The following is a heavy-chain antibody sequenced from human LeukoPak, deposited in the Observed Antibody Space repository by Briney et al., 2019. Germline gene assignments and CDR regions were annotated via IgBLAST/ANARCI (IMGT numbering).Heavy chain of an antibody. J-gene: IGHJ4*02. D-gene: IGHD3-22*01. CDR1: GGTFSSYA. Sequence: ASVKVSCKASGGTFSSYAISWVRQAPGQGLEWMGGIIPIFGTANYAQKFQGRVTITTDESTSTAYMELSSLRSEDTAVYYCARDRGDYYDSSGYFFSWGQGTLVTVSS. CDR2: IIPIFGTA. CDR3: ARDRGDYYDSSGYFFS. V-gene: IGHV1-69*05.